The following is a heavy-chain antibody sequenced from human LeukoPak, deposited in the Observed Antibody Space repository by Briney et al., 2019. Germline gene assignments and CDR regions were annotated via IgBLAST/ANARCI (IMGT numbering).Heavy chain of an antibody. V-gene: IGHV3-9*01. Sequence: GGSLRLSCAASGFTFSSYAMSWVRQAPGKGLEWVSGISWNSGSIGYADSVKGRFTISRDNAKNSLYLQMNSLGAEDTALYYCAKDTASNIAAAGCWGQGTLVTVSS. CDR2: ISWNSGSI. D-gene: IGHD6-13*01. CDR1: GFTFSSYA. J-gene: IGHJ4*02. CDR3: AKDTASNIAAAGC.